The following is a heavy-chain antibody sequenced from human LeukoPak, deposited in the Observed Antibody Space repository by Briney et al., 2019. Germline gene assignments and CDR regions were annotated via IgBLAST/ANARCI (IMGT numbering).Heavy chain of an antibody. CDR1: RGSISSYY. D-gene: IGHD1-26*01. CDR3: ARVAGHRSSHYYYYYMDV. CDR2: IYYSGST. V-gene: IGHV4-59*12. J-gene: IGHJ6*03. Sequence: PSETLSLTCTVSRGSISSYYWSWIRQPPGKGLEWIGSIYYSGSTYYNPSLKSRVTISVDTSKNQFSLKLSSVTAADTAVYYCARVAGHRSSHYYYYYMDVWGKGTTVTVSS.